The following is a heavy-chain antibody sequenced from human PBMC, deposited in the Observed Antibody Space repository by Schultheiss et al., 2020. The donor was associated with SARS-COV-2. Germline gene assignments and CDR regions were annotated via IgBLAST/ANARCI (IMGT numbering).Heavy chain of an antibody. Sequence: SETLSLTCTVSGGSISSYYWSWIRQPPGKGLEWIGYIYHSGSTYYNPSLKSRVTISVDRSKNQFSLKLSSVTAADTAVYYCALASWQLQGVNYYYGMDVWGQGTTVTVSS. CDR1: GGSISSYY. CDR3: ALASWQLQGVNYYYGMDV. CDR2: IYHSGST. D-gene: IGHD3-3*02. V-gene: IGHV4-59*04. J-gene: IGHJ6*02.